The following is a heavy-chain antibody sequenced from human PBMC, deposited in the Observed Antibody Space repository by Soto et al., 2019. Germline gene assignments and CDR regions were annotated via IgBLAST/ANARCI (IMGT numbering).Heavy chain of an antibody. Sequence: EVQLVESGGGLVQPGGSLKLSCAASGFTFSGSAMHWVRQASGKGLEWVGRIRSKANSYATAYAASVKGRFTISRDDSKNTAYLQMNSLKTEDTAVYYCTRHMAAAGDYWGQGTLVTVSS. J-gene: IGHJ4*02. CDR1: GFTFSGSA. CDR2: IRSKANSYAT. CDR3: TRHMAAAGDY. V-gene: IGHV3-73*01. D-gene: IGHD6-13*01.